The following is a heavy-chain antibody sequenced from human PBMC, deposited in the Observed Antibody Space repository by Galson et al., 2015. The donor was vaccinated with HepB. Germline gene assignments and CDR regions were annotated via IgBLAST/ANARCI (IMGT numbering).Heavy chain of an antibody. J-gene: IGHJ6*03. Sequence: SVKVSCKASGYTFTGYYMHWVRQAPGQGLEWMGRINPNSGGTNYAQKFQGRVTMTRDTSISTAYMELSRLRSDDTAVYYCARGGWNFDWLLYYYMDVWGKGTTVTVSS. D-gene: IGHD3-9*01. CDR1: GYTFTGYY. V-gene: IGHV1-2*06. CDR3: ARGGWNFDWLLYYYMDV. CDR2: INPNSGGT.